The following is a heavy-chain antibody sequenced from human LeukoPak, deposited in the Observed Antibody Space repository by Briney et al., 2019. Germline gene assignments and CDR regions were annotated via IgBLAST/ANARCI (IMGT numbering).Heavy chain of an antibody. CDR3: AREGQQLVGVHYYYYMDV. CDR2: ISAYNGNT. D-gene: IGHD6-13*01. J-gene: IGHJ6*03. CDR1: GYTFTSYG. V-gene: IGHV1-18*01. Sequence: ASVKVSCKASGYTFTSYGISWVRQAPGQGLEWMGWISAYNGNTNYAQKLQGRVTMTTDTSTSTAYMELRSLRSDDTAVYYCAREGQQLVGVHYYYYMDVWGKGTTVTVSS.